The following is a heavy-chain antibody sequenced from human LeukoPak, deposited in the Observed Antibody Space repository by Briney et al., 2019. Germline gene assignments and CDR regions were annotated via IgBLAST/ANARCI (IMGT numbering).Heavy chain of an antibody. V-gene: IGHV3-53*01. Sequence: GGSLRLSCAASGFTVTNTYISWVRQAPGKGLEWLSVIYSGGSTYYADSVKGRFTMSRDNSKNTLYLQMNSLRAEDTAVYYCARDAYSSGWYGWFDPWGQGTLVTLSS. CDR3: ARDAYSSGWYGWFDP. J-gene: IGHJ5*02. CDR2: IYSGGST. CDR1: GFTVTNTY. D-gene: IGHD6-19*01.